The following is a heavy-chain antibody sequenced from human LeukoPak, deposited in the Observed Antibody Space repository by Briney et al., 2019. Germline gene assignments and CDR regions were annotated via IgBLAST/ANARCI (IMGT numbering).Heavy chain of an antibody. V-gene: IGHV1-2*02. D-gene: IGHD6-19*01. CDR1: GYTFTGYY. CDR2: INPNSGGT. CDR3: ARDRIAVAEYYYYYYTDV. Sequence: GASVTVSCKASGYTFTGYYMHWVRQAPGQGLEWMGWINPNSGGTNYAQKFQGRVTMTRDTSISTAYMELSRLRSDDTAVYYCARDRIAVAEYYYYYYTDVWGKGTTVTVSS. J-gene: IGHJ6*03.